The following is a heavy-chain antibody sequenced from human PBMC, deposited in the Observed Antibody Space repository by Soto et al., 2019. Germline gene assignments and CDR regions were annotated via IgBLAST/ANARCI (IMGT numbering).Heavy chain of an antibody. Sequence: PSETLSLTCAVSGYSISSGYYWGWIRQPPGKGLEWTGSIYHSGSTYYNPSLKSRVTISVDTSKNQFSLKLSSVTAADTAVYYCARVPLGIVGDTPYNWFDPWGQGTLVTVSS. CDR2: IYHSGST. CDR3: ARVPLGIVGDTPYNWFDP. J-gene: IGHJ5*02. V-gene: IGHV4-38-2*01. CDR1: GYSISSGYY. D-gene: IGHD1-26*01.